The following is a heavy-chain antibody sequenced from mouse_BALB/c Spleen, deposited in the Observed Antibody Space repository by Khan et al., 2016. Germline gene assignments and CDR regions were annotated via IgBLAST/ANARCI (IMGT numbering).Heavy chain of an antibody. D-gene: IGHD1-1*01. CDR2: ISYSGST. CDR3: ARGYGSSDYAMDY. J-gene: IGHJ4*01. V-gene: IGHV3-2*02. CDR1: GYSITSDYA. Sequence: EVQLQESGPGLVKPSQSLSLTCTVTGYSITSDYAWNWIRQFPGNKLEWMGYISYSGSTSYNPSLKSRISITRDTSKNQFFLQLNSVTTEDTATYYCARGYGSSDYAMDYRGQGTSVTVSS.